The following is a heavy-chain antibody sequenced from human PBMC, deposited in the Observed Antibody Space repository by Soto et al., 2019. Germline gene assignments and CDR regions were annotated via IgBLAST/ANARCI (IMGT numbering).Heavy chain of an antibody. V-gene: IGHV3-23*01. CDR2: LSGGGSNT. J-gene: IGHJ5*02. CDR3: ARPAVGTVNWFDP. D-gene: IGHD2-2*01. CDR1: GFSFSTYS. Sequence: EVQLLESGGGLVQPGGSLRLSCAASGFSFSTYSMAWVRQTPGKGLAWVSGLSGGGSNTFYADSVQGRFTISVDNSKNTVYLQMNSLRAEDTAVYYCARPAVGTVNWFDPWGQGTLVTVSS.